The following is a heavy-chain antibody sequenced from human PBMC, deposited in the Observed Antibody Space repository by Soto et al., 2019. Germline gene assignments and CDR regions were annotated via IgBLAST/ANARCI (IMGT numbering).Heavy chain of an antibody. V-gene: IGHV3-48*04. J-gene: IGHJ4*02. Sequence: PGGSLRLSCAASGFTFSSYVMHWVRQAPGKGLEWVSYISSSGSTIYYADSVKGRFTISRDNAKNSLYLQMNSLRAEDTAVYYCARSPYYYDSSGYWGYWGQGTLVTVSS. D-gene: IGHD3-22*01. CDR3: ARSPYYYDSSGYWGY. CDR2: ISSSGSTI. CDR1: GFTFSSYV.